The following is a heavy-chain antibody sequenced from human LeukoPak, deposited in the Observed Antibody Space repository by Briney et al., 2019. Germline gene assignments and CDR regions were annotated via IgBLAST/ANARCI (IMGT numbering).Heavy chain of an antibody. CDR1: GFTFSSYA. J-gene: IGHJ4*02. D-gene: IGHD2-2*01. V-gene: IGHV3-30-3*01. CDR3: VRDPSTSMIPDLALYY. Sequence: PGRSLRLSCAASGFTFSSYAMHWVRQAPGKGLEWVAVISYDGSNKYYADSVKGRFTISRDNSKNTLYLQMNSLRAEDTAVYYCVRDPSTSMIPDLALYYWGQGTLVTVSS. CDR2: ISYDGSNK.